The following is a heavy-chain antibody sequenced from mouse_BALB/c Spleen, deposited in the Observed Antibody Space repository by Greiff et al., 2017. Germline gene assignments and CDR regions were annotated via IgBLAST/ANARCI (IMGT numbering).Heavy chain of an antibody. CDR2: INPNTGGT. Sequence: EVQLQQSGAELVKPGASVKISCKASGYTFTDYKMDWVKQSHGKGLEWIGDINPNTGGTIYNQKFKGKATLTADKSSSTAYMELRSLTSEDTAVYYCARDDGYDVKAMDYWGQGTSVTVSA. V-gene: IGHV1-18*01. J-gene: IGHJ4*01. CDR3: ARDDGYDVKAMDY. D-gene: IGHD2-2*01. CDR1: GYTFTDYK.